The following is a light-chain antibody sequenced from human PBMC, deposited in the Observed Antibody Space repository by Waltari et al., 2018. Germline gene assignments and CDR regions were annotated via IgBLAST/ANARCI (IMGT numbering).Light chain of an antibody. V-gene: IGLV1-40*01. CDR1: RSNIGAGYV. CDR2: GNS. J-gene: IGLJ2*01. Sequence: QSVLTQPPSVSGAPGQRGTIPCTGSRSNIGAGYVVHWYQQLPGPAPTLLLSGNSTRPSGVPDRFSGSKSGTSASLAITGLQAEDEADYYCQSYDSSLSGSKVFGGGTKLTVL. CDR3: QSYDSSLSGSKV.